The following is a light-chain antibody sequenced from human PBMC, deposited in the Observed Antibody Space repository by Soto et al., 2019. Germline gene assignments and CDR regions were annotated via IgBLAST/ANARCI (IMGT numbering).Light chain of an antibody. CDR1: QSVSSY. Sequence: EIVLTQSPATLSFSPGERATLSCRASQSVSSYLAWYQQKPGQAPRLLIYDASNRATGIPARFSGSGSGTDFTLTISSLKPEDFAVYYCQQRSNWPLTFGGGTKVDIK. CDR2: DAS. V-gene: IGKV3-11*01. CDR3: QQRSNWPLT. J-gene: IGKJ4*01.